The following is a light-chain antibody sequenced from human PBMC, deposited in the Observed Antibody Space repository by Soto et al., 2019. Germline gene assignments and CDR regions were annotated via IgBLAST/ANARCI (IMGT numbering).Light chain of an antibody. CDR2: LAS. Sequence: DFQMTQSPSSLSAFVGDRVTITCRASQTISNYLNWYQQRPGKAPKLLIYLASSLQSGVPSRFGGSGSGTDFTLTISSLQPEDSATYYCQQSYGPPITFGQGTRLEIK. CDR3: QQSYGPPIT. CDR1: QTISNY. V-gene: IGKV1-39*01. J-gene: IGKJ5*01.